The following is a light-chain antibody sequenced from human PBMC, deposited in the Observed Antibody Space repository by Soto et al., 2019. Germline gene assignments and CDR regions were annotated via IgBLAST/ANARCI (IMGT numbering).Light chain of an antibody. CDR1: QSVSSSY. Sequence: EIVLTQSPGTLSLSPGERATLSCRASQSVSSSYLAWYQQKHGQAPRLFIYGASSRETGIPDRFSGSGAGTECTLTISRLEPEDVSVDYCQQYGSSPITFGQGTRLEI. CDR2: GAS. V-gene: IGKV3-20*01. J-gene: IGKJ5*01. CDR3: QQYGSSPIT.